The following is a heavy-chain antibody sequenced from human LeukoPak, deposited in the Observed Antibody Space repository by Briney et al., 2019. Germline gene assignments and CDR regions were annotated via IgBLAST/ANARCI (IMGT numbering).Heavy chain of an antibody. V-gene: IGHV5-51*01. CDR3: ARHSFSGSGSFVWFDP. D-gene: IGHD3-10*01. Sequence: GESLQISCKGSGSSFTSYWIGWVRPLPGKGLEWMGIIYPGDSDTRYSPSFQGQVTISADKSISTAYLQWNSLKASDTAMYYCARHSFSGSGSFVWFDPWGQGTLVTVSS. CDR2: IYPGDSDT. J-gene: IGHJ5*02. CDR1: GSSFTSYW.